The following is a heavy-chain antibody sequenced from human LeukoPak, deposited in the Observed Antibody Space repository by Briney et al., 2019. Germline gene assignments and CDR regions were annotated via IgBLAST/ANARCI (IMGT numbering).Heavy chain of an antibody. CDR1: GGSISSDY. J-gene: IGHJ4*02. CDR3: VRLLAGCPGGNCRAHFDY. D-gene: IGHD2-21*01. CDR2: IYYSGIT. Sequence: PSETLSLTCTVSGGSISSDYWSWIRQPPGKGLEWIAYIYYSGITNYNPSLKSRVTISVDTSKNQFSLKLPSVTAADTAVYYCVRLLAGCPGGNCRAHFDYWGQGILVTVSS. V-gene: IGHV4-59*01.